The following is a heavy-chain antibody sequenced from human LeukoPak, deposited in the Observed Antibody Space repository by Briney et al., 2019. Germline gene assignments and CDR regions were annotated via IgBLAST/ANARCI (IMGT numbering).Heavy chain of an antibody. CDR2: IYYSGSS. V-gene: IGHV4-59*01. CDR3: ARVPRSYYYYYYMDV. J-gene: IGHJ6*03. Sequence: PSETLSLTCNVSGGSISSCHWSWVRQPPGKGLEWIGYIYYSGSSNYNPSLKSRVTISVDTSKNQFSLKLSSVTAADTAVYYCARVPRSYYYYYYMDVWGKGTTVTVSS. CDR1: GGSISSCH.